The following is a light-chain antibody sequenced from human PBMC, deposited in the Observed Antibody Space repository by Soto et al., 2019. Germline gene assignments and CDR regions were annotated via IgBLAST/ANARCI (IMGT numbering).Light chain of an antibody. CDR1: QSISSY. CDR2: SAS. V-gene: IGKV1-39*01. CDR3: QQSYTVPFT. J-gene: IGKJ3*01. Sequence: DIQMTQSPSSLSASVGDRVIITCRASQSISSYLNWYQQKPGKAPNLLIYSASNLQSGVPSRFSGSGSGAIFTLTISSLQPEDFATYYCQQSYTVPFTFGPGTRVEIK.